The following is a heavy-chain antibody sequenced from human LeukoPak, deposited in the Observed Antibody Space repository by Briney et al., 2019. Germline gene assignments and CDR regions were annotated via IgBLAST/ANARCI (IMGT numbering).Heavy chain of an antibody. J-gene: IGHJ4*02. V-gene: IGHV4-59*08. Sequence: SETLSLTCTVSGGSISSYCWSWIRQPPGKGLEWIGYIYYSGSTNYNPSLKSRVTISVDTSKNQFSLKLSSVTAADTAVYYCARHKYYGSGSRSEFDYWGQGTLVTVSS. CDR3: ARHKYYGSGSRSEFDY. CDR1: GGSISSYC. D-gene: IGHD3-10*01. CDR2: IYYSGST.